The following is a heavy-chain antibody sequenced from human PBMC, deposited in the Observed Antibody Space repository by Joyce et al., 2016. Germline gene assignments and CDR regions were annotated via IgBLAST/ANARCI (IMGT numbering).Heavy chain of an antibody. CDR3: ARQMHDFGDYEAFDP. D-gene: IGHD4-17*01. Sequence: QVQLVQSGAEMKRPGASVKVSCKTSGYIFTRFYMHWVRKAPGQGLEWMGIINPSGGSPNYAPKFRDRVTMTRDTSTTTVYLEMSSLRPEDTAVYYCARQMHDFGDYEAFDPWGQGTL. J-gene: IGHJ5*02. V-gene: IGHV1-46*01. CDR1: GYIFTRFY. CDR2: INPSGGSP.